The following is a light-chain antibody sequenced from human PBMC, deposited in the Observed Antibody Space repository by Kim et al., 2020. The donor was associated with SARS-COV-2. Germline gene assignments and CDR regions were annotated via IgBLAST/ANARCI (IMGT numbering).Light chain of an antibody. Sequence: VSPGERATLSCRASQSVSSNLAWYQQKPGQAPRLLINGASTRATGIPARFSGSGSGTGFTLTISSLQSEDFAVYYCQQYNNWPGTFGQGTKVDIK. CDR1: QSVSSN. J-gene: IGKJ1*01. CDR2: GAS. CDR3: QQYNNWPGT. V-gene: IGKV3-15*01.